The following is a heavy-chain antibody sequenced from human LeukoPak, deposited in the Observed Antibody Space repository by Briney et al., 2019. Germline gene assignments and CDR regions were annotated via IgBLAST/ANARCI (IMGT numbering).Heavy chain of an antibody. J-gene: IGHJ1*01. V-gene: IGHV1-2*02. CDR1: GYTFTGYY. D-gene: IGHD6-13*01. Sequence: ASVKVSCKASGYTFTGYYMHWVRQAPGQGLEWMGWINPNSGGTNYAQKFQGRVTMTRDTSISTAYMELSRLRSYDTAVYYWARDYKNGQQLAKYFQHWGQGTLVTVSS. CDR3: ARDYKNGQQLAKYFQH. CDR2: INPNSGGT.